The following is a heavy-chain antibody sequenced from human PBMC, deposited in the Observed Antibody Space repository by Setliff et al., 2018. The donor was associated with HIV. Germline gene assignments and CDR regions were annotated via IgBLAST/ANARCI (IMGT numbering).Heavy chain of an antibody. CDR2: ISTSGTAT. D-gene: IGHD3-10*01. V-gene: IGHV3-11*01. CDR1: GFTFSDLY. Sequence: PGGSLRLSCAASGFTFSDLYMSWIRQAPGKGLEWISFISTSGTATFYADSVKGRFTISRDNANNSVYLQMNSLRAEDTAAYYCVKGAGRDGGYWGQGTLVTVSS. J-gene: IGHJ4*02. CDR3: VKGAGRDGGY.